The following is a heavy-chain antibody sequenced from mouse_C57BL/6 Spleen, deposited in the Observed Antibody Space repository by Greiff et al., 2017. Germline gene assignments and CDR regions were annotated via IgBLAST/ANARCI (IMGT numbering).Heavy chain of an antibody. Sequence: VKLMESGPGLVQPSQSLSITCTVSGFSLTSYGVHWVRQSPGKGLEWLGVIWGGGSTDYNAAFISRLSISKDNSKSQVFFKMNSLQADDTAIYYCARNSNYFGYWGQGTTLAVSS. CDR3: ARNSNYFGY. CDR2: IWGGGST. J-gene: IGHJ2*01. V-gene: IGHV2-2*01. CDR1: GFSLTSYG. D-gene: IGHD1-1*01.